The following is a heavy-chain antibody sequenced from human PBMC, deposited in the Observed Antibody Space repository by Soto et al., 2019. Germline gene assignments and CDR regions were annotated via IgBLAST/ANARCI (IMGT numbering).Heavy chain of an antibody. D-gene: IGHD2-15*01. J-gene: IGHJ6*02. CDR1: GGTFSSYA. V-gene: IGHV1-69*12. CDR3: ARHPGRPYYYYGVDV. Sequence: QVQLVQSGAEVKKPGSSVKVSCKASGGTFSSYAISWVRQAPGQGLEGMGGIIPIFGTADYAQKFQGRVSITADESTSTAYIELSSLRSEDTAVYYCARHPGRPYYYYGVDVWGQGTTVTVSS. CDR2: IIPIFGTA.